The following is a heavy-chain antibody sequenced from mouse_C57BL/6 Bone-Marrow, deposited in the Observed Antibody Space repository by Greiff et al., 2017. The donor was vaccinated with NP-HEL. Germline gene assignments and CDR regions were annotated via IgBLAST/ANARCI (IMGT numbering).Heavy chain of an antibody. CDR3: ARHAVGPWYFDV. CDR1: GFTFSSYG. CDR2: ISSGGSYT. D-gene: IGHD4-1*01. V-gene: IGHV5-6*01. Sequence: EVKLVESGGDLVKPGGSLKLSCAASGFTFSSYGMSWVRQTPDKRLEWVATISSGGSYTYYPDSVKGRFTISRDNAKNTLYLQMSSLKAEDTAMYYCARHAVGPWYFDVWGTGTTVTVSS. J-gene: IGHJ1*03.